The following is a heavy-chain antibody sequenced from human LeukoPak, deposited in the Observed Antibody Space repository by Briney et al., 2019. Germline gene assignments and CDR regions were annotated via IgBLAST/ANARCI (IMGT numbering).Heavy chain of an antibody. CDR2: INSDGSST. CDR1: GFTFSNYW. J-gene: IGHJ4*02. CDR3: AKPCYSVCGY. V-gene: IGHV3-74*01. D-gene: IGHD2-21*02. Sequence: PGGSLRLSCAASGFTFSNYWMHWVRQAPGKGLVWVSRINSDGSSTSYADSVKGRFTISRDNAKNSPYLQMNSLRAEDTAVYYCAKPCYSVCGYWGQGTLVTVSS.